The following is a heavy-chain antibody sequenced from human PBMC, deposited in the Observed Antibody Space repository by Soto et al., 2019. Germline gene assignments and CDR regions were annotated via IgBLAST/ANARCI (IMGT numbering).Heavy chain of an antibody. D-gene: IGHD3-22*01. V-gene: IGHV3-30-3*01. CDR1: GFTFSSYA. Sequence: GGSLRLSCAASGFTFSSYAMHWVRQAPGKGLEWVAVISYDGSNKYYADSVKGRFTISRDNSKNTLYLQMNSLRAEDTAVYYCARPHYYDSSGYTNWYFDLWGRGTLVTVSS. CDR2: ISYDGSNK. J-gene: IGHJ2*01. CDR3: ARPHYYDSSGYTNWYFDL.